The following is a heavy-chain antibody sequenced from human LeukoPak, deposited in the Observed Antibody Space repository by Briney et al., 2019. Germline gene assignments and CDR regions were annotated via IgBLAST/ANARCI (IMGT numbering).Heavy chain of an antibody. CDR2: ISSSGSTK. Sequence: GGSLRLSCEASGFTFSSYEMNWVRQAPGKGLEWVSYISSSGSTKYYADSVKGRFTISRDNAMHSLYLQMNSLRVEDTAVYYCASLGPRQQLVVDSWGQGTLVAVSS. CDR1: GFTFSSYE. V-gene: IGHV3-48*03. D-gene: IGHD6-13*01. J-gene: IGHJ4*02. CDR3: ASLGPRQQLVVDS.